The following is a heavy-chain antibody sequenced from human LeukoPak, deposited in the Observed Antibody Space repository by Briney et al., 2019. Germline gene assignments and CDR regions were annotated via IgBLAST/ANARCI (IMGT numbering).Heavy chain of an antibody. D-gene: IGHD6-19*01. CDR1: GVIFSRHA. J-gene: IGHJ4*02. CDR2: ISDNGGMT. CDR3: YISGWTEDIDN. Sequence: PGGSLRLSCSASGVIFSRHAMHWVRQAPGKGLEYLSGISDNGGMTFYADSVKGRFTISRDNSKNKLYLQMSSLRREDTAVYYCYISGWTEDIDNWGQGTLVTVSS. V-gene: IGHV3-64D*06.